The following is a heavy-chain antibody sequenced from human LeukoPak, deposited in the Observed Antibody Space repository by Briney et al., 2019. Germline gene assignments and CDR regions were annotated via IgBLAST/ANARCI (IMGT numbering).Heavy chain of an antibody. CDR2: ISSSSSYI. CDR3: ARESVTMVRGVIIGYGMDV. J-gene: IGHJ6*02. Sequence: GGSLRLSCAASGFTFSNYNMNWVRQAPGKGLEWVSYISSSSSYIYYADSVKGRFTISRDNAKNSLYLQMNSLRAEDTAVYYCARESVTMVRGVIIGYGMDVWGQGTTVTVSS. D-gene: IGHD3-10*01. V-gene: IGHV3-21*01. CDR1: GFTFSNYN.